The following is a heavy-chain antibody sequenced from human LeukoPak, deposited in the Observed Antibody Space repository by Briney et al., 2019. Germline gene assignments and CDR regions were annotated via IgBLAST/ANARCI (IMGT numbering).Heavy chain of an antibody. V-gene: IGHV4-30-4*01. CDR2: TYYSGST. J-gene: IGHJ5*02. CDR1: GVSISSGDYY. CDR3: ARPYYYDSRIDP. Sequence: SETLSLTCTVFGVSISSGDYYWSWIRQPPGKGLEWIGYTYYSGSTYYNPSLKSRVTISVDTSKNQFSLKLSSVTAADTAVYYCARPYYYDSRIDPWGQGTRVTVSS. D-gene: IGHD3-22*01.